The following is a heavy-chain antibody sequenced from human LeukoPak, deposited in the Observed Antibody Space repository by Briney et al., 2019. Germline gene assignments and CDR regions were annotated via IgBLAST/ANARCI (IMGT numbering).Heavy chain of an antibody. Sequence: PGRSLRLSCAASGFTFSSYAMHWVRQAPGKGLEYVSAISDYGDSTYYADSVKSRFTISRDNSKNTLFLQMSSLSAEDTAVYYCVIAATRDGLFDYWGQGTLVTVSS. D-gene: IGHD5-24*01. V-gene: IGHV3-64D*06. CDR2: ISDYGDST. J-gene: IGHJ4*02. CDR1: GFTFSSYA. CDR3: VIAATRDGLFDY.